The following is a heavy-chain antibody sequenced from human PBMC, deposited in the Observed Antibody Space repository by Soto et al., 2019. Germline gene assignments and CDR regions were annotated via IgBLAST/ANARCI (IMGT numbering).Heavy chain of an antibody. CDR2: INPSGGST. Sequence: GASVEVSWASSGATFASYSMHCVRQAPRPGLEWMGIINPSGGSTSYAQKFQGRVTMTRDTSTSTVYMELSSLRSEDTAVYYCARMHDSSGYYPEKSIDYWGQGSLVTVSS. D-gene: IGHD3-22*01. CDR3: ARMHDSSGYYPEKSIDY. V-gene: IGHV1-46*01. J-gene: IGHJ4*02. CDR1: GATFASYS.